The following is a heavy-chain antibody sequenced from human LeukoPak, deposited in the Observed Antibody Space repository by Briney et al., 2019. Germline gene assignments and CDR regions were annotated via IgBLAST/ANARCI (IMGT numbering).Heavy chain of an antibody. CDR2: VHYSGTT. CDR1: GASISGYY. V-gene: IGHV4-59*12. D-gene: IGHD6-19*01. J-gene: IGHJ5*02. Sequence: SETLSLTCTVSGASISGYYWSWIRQAPGKGLEWVGFVHYSGTTNYNASLRSRITMSVDTSKNQFSLKLSSVTAADTAVYYCARATYIAGWYETYWFDPWGQGTLVTVSS. CDR3: ARATYIAGWYETYWFDP.